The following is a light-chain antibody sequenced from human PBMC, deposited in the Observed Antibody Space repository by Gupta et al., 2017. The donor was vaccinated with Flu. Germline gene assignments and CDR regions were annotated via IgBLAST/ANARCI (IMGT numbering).Light chain of an antibody. V-gene: IGLV2-14*03. CDR1: NSDVGAYKY. CDR2: DVS. Sequence: TNSDVGAYKYVSWYQQHPGKAPKLIIYDVSFRPSGISSRFSGSKSGDTASLTISGLQAEDEADYYCNSYTRSTTRVFGTGTKVIVL. CDR3: NSYTRSTTRV. J-gene: IGLJ1*01.